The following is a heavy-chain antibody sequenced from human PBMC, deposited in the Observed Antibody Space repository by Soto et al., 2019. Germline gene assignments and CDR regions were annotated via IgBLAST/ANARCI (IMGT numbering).Heavy chain of an antibody. Sequence: QVQLVESGGGVVQPGRSLRLSCAASGFTFSSYGMHWVRQAPGKGLEWVAVIWYDGSNKYYADSVKGRFTISRDNSKNTMNMQMNSLRAEDTAVYYCARDGIAAVATLGADNLFDPWGQGTLVTVSS. D-gene: IGHD6-13*01. J-gene: IGHJ5*02. V-gene: IGHV3-33*01. CDR3: ARDGIAAVATLGADNLFDP. CDR2: IWYDGSNK. CDR1: GFTFSSYG.